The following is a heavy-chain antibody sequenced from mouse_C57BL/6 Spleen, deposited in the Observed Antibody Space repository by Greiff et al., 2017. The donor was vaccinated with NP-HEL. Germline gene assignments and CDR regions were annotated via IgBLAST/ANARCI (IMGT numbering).Heavy chain of an antibody. J-gene: IGHJ3*01. Sequence: EVQGVESGGGLVKPGGSLKLSCAASGFTFSDYGMHWVRQAPEKGLEWVAYISSGSSTIYYADTVKGRFTISRDNAKNTLFLQMTSLRSEDTAMYYCARSELGTSFAYWGQGTLVTVSA. CDR1: GFTFSDYG. D-gene: IGHD4-1*01. CDR3: ARSELGTSFAY. V-gene: IGHV5-17*01. CDR2: ISSGSSTI.